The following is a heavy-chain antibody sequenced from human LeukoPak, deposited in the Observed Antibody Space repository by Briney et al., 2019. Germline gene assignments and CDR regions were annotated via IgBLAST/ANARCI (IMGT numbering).Heavy chain of an antibody. CDR1: GASFSGYY. V-gene: IGHV4-34*01. J-gene: IGHJ5*02. Sequence: SETLSLTCAVYGASFSGYYWSWIRQPPGKGLEWIGEINHSGSTNYNPSLKSRVTISVDTSKNQFSLKLSSVTAADTAVYYCARGETLWSGYLGYWFDPWGQETLVTVSS. CDR2: INHSGST. D-gene: IGHD3-3*01. CDR3: ARGETLWSGYLGYWFDP.